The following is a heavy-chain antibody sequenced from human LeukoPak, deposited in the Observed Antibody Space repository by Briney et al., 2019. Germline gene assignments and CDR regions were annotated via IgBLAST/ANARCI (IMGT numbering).Heavy chain of an antibody. V-gene: IGHV4-39*07. CDR1: GGSISSSSYY. D-gene: IGHD3-10*01. Sequence: SETLSLTCTVSGGSISSSSYYWGWIRQPPGKGLEWIGSIYYSGSTYYNPSLKSRVTISVDTSKNQFSLKLSSVTAADTAVYYCAWAIWFGELLWSYYYYGMDVWGQGTTVTVSS. CDR3: AWAIWFGELLWSYYYYGMDV. J-gene: IGHJ6*02. CDR2: IYYSGST.